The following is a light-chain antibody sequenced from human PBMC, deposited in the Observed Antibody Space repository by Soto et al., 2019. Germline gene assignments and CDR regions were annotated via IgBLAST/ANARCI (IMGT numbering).Light chain of an antibody. V-gene: IGLV2-14*01. J-gene: IGLJ1*01. Sequence: QSALTQPASVSGSPGQSITISCTGTSSDVGGYNYVSCYQQHPGKAPKLMIYDVSNRPSGVSNRFSGSKSGNTASLTISGLQAEDEADYYCSSYTSSSTLYVVGTGTKLTVL. CDR1: SSDVGGYNY. CDR2: DVS. CDR3: SSYTSSSTLYV.